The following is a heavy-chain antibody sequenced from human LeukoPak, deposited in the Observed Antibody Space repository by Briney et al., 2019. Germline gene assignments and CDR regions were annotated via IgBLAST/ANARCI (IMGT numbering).Heavy chain of an antibody. CDR1: GFTFSSHV. V-gene: IGHV3-23*01. D-gene: IGHD3-10*01. CDR3: AKSRATGTYPGRFDY. CDR2: LSGSGKYT. Sequence: GGSLRLSCAASGFTFSSHVMSWVHQAPGRGLEWVSSLSGSGKYTFYADSVKGRFTISRDNSRNELFLQMNSLTSVDTAEYYCAKSRATGTYPGRFDYWGLGILVTVSS. J-gene: IGHJ4*02.